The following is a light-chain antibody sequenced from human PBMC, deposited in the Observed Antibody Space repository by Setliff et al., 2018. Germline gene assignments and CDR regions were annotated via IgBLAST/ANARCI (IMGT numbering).Light chain of an antibody. Sequence: QSVLAQPASVSGSPGQSITISCTGSSSDVGGYNHVSWYQQHPGKAPKLMIYDVGKRPSGVSNRFSGSKSGNTASLTISGLQAEDEADYYCSSYTGSNSHVFGTGTKATVL. J-gene: IGLJ1*01. CDR2: DVG. V-gene: IGLV2-14*01. CDR1: SSDVGGYNH. CDR3: SSYTGSNSHV.